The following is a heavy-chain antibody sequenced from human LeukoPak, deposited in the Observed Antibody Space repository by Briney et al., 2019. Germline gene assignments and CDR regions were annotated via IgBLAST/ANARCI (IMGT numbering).Heavy chain of an antibody. CDR3: ARGPPRIAAAGTGYFQH. D-gene: IGHD6-13*01. J-gene: IGHJ1*01. CDR1: GGSFSGYY. V-gene: IGHV4-34*01. CDR2: INHSGST. Sequence: SETLSLTCAVYGGSFSGYYWRWIRQPPGKGLEWIGEINHSGSTNYNPSLKSRVTISVDTSKNQFSLKLSSVTAADTAVYYCARGPPRIAAAGTGYFQHWGQGTLVTVSS.